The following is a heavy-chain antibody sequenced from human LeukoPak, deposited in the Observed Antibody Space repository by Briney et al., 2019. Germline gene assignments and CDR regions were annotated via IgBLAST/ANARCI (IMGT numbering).Heavy chain of an antibody. D-gene: IGHD3-10*01. CDR3: ARVGSGSSYYYYYYMDV. Sequence: PSETLSLTCTISGGSIGPYYWSWLRQPAGKALEWIGRSYTTGSTNYNPSLKSRVTMSLDTSKNQFSLKLTSVTAADTAVYYCARVGSGSSYYYYYYMDVWGKGTTVTVSS. CDR1: GGSIGPYY. V-gene: IGHV4-4*07. CDR2: SYTTGST. J-gene: IGHJ6*03.